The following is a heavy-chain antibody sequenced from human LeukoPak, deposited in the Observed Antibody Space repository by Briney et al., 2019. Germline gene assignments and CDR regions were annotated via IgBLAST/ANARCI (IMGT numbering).Heavy chain of an antibody. J-gene: IGHJ6*02. CDR2: IWYDGSNK. V-gene: IGHV3-33*01. CDR3: ARDRAWGSTSSGYYYGMDV. Sequence: PGRPLRLSCAASGFTFSSYGMHWVRQAPGKGLEWVAVIWYDGSNKYYADSVKGRFTISRDNSKNTLYLQMNSLRAEDTAVYYCARDRAWGSTSSGYYYGMDVWGQGTTVTVSS. D-gene: IGHD1-26*01. CDR1: GFTFSSYG.